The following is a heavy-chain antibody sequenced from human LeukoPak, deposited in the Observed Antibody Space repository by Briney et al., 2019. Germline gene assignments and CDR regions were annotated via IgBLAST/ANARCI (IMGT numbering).Heavy chain of an antibody. Sequence: PSETLSLTCTVSGGSISSSSYYWGWIRQPPGKGLEWIGSIYYSGSTYYNPSLKSRVTISVDTSKNQFSLKLSSVTAADTAVYYCARDHELYCSGGSCSRMDVWGKGTTVTISS. CDR1: GGSISSSSYY. CDR2: IYYSGST. J-gene: IGHJ6*03. CDR3: ARDHELYCSGGSCSRMDV. D-gene: IGHD2-15*01. V-gene: IGHV4-39*07.